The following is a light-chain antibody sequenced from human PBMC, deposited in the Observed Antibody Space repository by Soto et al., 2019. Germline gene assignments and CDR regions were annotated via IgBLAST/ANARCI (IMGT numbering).Light chain of an antibody. Sequence: DIVLTQSPCTLSVSLGDRVTLTCRASQSVSSSYLAWYQQKPGQAPRLLIYGASSRATGIPDRFSGSGSGTDFTLTISRLEPADFAVYYCQQYGSSPWTFGQGTKVDI. J-gene: IGKJ1*01. CDR1: QSVSSSY. CDR3: QQYGSSPWT. CDR2: GAS. V-gene: IGKV3-20*01.